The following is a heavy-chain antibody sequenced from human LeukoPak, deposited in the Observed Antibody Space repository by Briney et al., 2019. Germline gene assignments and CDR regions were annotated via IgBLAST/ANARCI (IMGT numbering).Heavy chain of an antibody. J-gene: IGHJ4*02. D-gene: IGHD2-2*01. V-gene: IGHV4-34*01. CDR2: INHSGST. CDR3: ARGNIVVVPAAILYYFDY. CDR1: GGSFSGYY. Sequence: SETLSLTYAVYGGSFSGYYWSWIRQPPGKGLEWIGEINHSGSTNYNPSLKSRVTISVDTSKNQFSLKLSSVTAADTAVYYCARGNIVVVPAAILYYFDYWGQGTLVTVSS.